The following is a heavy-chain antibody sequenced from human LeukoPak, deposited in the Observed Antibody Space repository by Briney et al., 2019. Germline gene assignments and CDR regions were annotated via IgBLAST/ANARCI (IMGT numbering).Heavy chain of an antibody. CDR1: GYTFRRYG. J-gene: IGHJ6*02. Sequence: GASVKVSCTTSGYTFRRYGISWVRQAPGQGPEWMGWISVYNGDTNYAPSLQDRVTMSTDTSTSTGYMELRGLRSDDTAVYYCARFTIFGADTTPRYNYGMDVWGQGTTVTVSS. CDR3: ARFTIFGADTTPRYNYGMDV. CDR2: ISVYNGDT. V-gene: IGHV1-18*01. D-gene: IGHD3-3*01.